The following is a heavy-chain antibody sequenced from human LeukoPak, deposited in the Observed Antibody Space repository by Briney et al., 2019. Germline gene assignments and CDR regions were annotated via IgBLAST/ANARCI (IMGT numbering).Heavy chain of an antibody. V-gene: IGHV1-2*02. CDR1: GYTFTVYY. J-gene: IGHJ6*02. D-gene: IGHD3/OR15-3a*01. Sequence: GSVWVSCAASGYTFTVYYMHCGCETPGQGLWSVGWINPNSGGTNYAQKFQGRVTMTRGTAISTAPMELSRLRSDDAAVYYCAITWTPYGMDVWGQGTTVTVSS. CDR2: INPNSGGT. CDR3: AITWTPYGMDV.